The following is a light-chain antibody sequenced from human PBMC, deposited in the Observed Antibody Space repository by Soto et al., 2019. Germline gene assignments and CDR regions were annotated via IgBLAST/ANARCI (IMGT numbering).Light chain of an antibody. CDR2: VAS. J-gene: IGKJ1*01. Sequence: DIQMTQSPSSLSASVGDRVTITCRASQSISSSLNCYQQKPGKAPQLLIYVASSLQSGVTSRFNGSGSVTDFDPPLSSLIPVYYATYYCPQRYSTLRTFVQGTKVEIK. CDR3: PQRYSTLRT. V-gene: IGKV1-39*01. CDR1: QSISSS.